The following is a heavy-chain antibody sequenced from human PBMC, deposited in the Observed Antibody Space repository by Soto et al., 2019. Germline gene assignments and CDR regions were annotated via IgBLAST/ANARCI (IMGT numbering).Heavy chain of an antibody. D-gene: IGHD3-10*01. J-gene: IGHJ4*02. CDR1: GFTFSSYS. CDR3: ARDSPIYGSGTPYDY. Sequence: GGSLRLSCVASGFTFSSYSMNWVRQTPGKGLEWVSSISSSGSYIYSADAVKGRFTISRDNAKNSLFLQMNSLRAEDTAVYYCARDSPIYGSGTPYDYWGRGT. CDR2: ISSSGSYI. V-gene: IGHV3-21*01.